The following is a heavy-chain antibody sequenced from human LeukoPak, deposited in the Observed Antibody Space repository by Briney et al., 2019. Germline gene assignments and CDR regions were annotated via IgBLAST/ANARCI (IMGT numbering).Heavy chain of an antibody. CDR3: APLGIGAVAGTTDY. V-gene: IGHV1-24*01. CDR2: FDPEDGET. Sequence: GASVKVSCKASGYTFTGYYMHWVRQAPGQGLEWMGGFDPEDGETIYAQKFQGRVTMTEDTSTDTAYMELSSLRSEDTAVYYCAPLGIGAVAGTTDYWGQGTLVTVSS. J-gene: IGHJ4*02. D-gene: IGHD6-19*01. CDR1: GYTFTGYY.